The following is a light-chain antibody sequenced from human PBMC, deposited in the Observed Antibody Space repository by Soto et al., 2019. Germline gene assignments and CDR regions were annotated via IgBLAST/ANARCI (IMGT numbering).Light chain of an antibody. J-gene: IGKJ1*01. Sequence: GDRVTITCRASQSIRSYLNWYQQKPGKAPKLLIYAASSLQGGVPSRFSGSGSGTDFTLTISNLQPEDVATYYCQQSYSTPRTFGQGTKVEIK. V-gene: IGKV1-39*01. CDR3: QQSYSTPRT. CDR1: QSIRSY. CDR2: AAS.